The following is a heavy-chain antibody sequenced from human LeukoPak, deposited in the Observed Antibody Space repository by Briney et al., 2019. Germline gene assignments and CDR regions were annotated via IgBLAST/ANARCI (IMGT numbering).Heavy chain of an antibody. V-gene: IGHV4-39*01. J-gene: IGHJ4*02. D-gene: IGHD6-13*01. Sequence: SETLSLTCTVSGGSITSNSYYWGWIRQPPGKGLEWIGTVYYSGSTYYNPSLKSRVTMSVDTSQGHFSLNLSSVTAADTAVYYCARQGSSSFDYFDFWGQGTLVTVSS. CDR2: VYYSGST. CDR3: ARQGSSSFDYFDF. CDR1: GGSITSNSYY.